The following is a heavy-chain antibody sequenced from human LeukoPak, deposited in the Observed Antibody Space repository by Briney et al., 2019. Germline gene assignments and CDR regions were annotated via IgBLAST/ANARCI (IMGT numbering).Heavy chain of an antibody. V-gene: IGHV1-46*01. D-gene: IGHD6-19*01. CDR1: GYTFTSYY. CDR2: INPSGGST. J-gene: IGHJ4*02. CDR3: ARDGVAGVYYFDY. Sequence: ASVTVSCKASGYTFTSYYMHWVRQAPGQGLEWMGIINPSGGSTNYAQKFQGRVTMTRDMSTSTVYMELSSLRSEDTAVYYCARDGVAGVYYFDYWGQGTLVTGSS.